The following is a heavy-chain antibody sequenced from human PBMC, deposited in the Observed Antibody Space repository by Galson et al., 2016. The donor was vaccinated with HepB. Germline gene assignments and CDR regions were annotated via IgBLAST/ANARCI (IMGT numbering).Heavy chain of an antibody. Sequence: SLRLSCAASGFIFSNAWMSWVRQAPGKGLEWVGRIKSKTDGGTTDYAAPVKGRFTISRDDSKNTVYLQMNSLKTEDTAVYYCTKPLTYYDFWSGYYTTPYYYHGMDVWGQGTTVTVSS. J-gene: IGHJ6*02. CDR3: TKPLTYYDFWSGYYTTPYYYHGMDV. V-gene: IGHV3-15*07. CDR2: IKSKTDGGTT. D-gene: IGHD3-3*01. CDR1: GFIFSNAW.